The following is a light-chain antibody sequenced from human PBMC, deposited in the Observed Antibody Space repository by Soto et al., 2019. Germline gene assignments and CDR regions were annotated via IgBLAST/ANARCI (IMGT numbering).Light chain of an antibody. CDR1: QGISNY. CDR2: AAS. Sequence: DNQMTQSPSSLSASVGDRVIITCRASQGISNYLAWYQQKPGKVPKLLIYAASTLQSGVPPRCSGSGSGTDFTLTISSLQPEDVATYYCQKYNSAPRTFGQGTKVEIK. J-gene: IGKJ1*01. V-gene: IGKV1-27*01. CDR3: QKYNSAPRT.